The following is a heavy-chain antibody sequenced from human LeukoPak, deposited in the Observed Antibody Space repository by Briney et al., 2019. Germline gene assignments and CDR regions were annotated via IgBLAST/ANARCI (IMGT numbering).Heavy chain of an antibody. CDR3: ARGLTLGSSVDYYMDV. Sequence: GGSLRLSCAASGFTVSSNYMSWVRQAPGKGLEWVAVISYDGSNKYYADSVKGRFAISRHNSKNTLYLQMISLRAEDTAVYYCARGLTLGSSVDYYMDVWGKGTTVTVSS. CDR1: GFTVSSNY. D-gene: IGHD6-6*01. V-gene: IGHV3-30*09. CDR2: ISYDGSNK. J-gene: IGHJ6*03.